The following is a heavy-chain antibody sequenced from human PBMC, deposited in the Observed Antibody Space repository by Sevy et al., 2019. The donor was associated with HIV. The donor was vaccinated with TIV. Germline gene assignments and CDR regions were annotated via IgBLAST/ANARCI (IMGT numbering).Heavy chain of an antibody. D-gene: IGHD1-26*01. V-gene: IGHV3-49*03. J-gene: IGHJ4*02. Sequence: GGSLRLSCTASGFSFGDYAMSWFRQAPGKGLEWVGFIRSKVYGGTTEYVASVEGRFTMSRDDSKSIAYLQMNSLKTEDTAVYYCTRDALSGSYYWSYFDNWGQGTLVTVSS. CDR3: TRDALSGSYYWSYFDN. CDR1: GFSFGDYA. CDR2: IRSKVYGGTT.